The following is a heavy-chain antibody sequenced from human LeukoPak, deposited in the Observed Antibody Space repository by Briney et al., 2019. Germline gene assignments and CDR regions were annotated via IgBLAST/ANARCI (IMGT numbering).Heavy chain of an antibody. CDR1: GYTFTYYA. CDR3: ATPGGGTYYFDD. J-gene: IGHJ4*02. D-gene: IGHD1-26*01. CDR2: INAGNGNR. Sequence: GASVKVSCKASGYTFTYYAIHWVRQAPEQRLEWMGWINAGNGNRKYSQKFQGRVTITRDTSASTAYMELSSLTSEDTAVYYCATPGGGTYYFDDWGQGTLVTVS. V-gene: IGHV1-3*01.